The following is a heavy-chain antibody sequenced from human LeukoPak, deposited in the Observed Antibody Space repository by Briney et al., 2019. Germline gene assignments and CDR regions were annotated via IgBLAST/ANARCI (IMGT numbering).Heavy chain of an antibody. V-gene: IGHV3-53*01. CDR3: ARDIRYSSSSALYYYYGMDV. J-gene: IGHJ6*02. CDR1: ACTVSSNY. D-gene: IGHD6-13*01. CDR2: IYSGGST. Sequence: GGSLSLSCAAAACTVSSNYTSWGPQAPGKGVEWVSGIYSGGSTYYADAVKGRFTISRGNSKSTLYLQMNSLRAEDTAVYYCARDIRYSSSSALYYYYGMDVWGQGTTVTVSS.